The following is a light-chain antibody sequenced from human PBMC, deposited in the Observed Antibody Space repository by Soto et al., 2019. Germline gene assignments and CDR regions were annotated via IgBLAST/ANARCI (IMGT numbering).Light chain of an antibody. J-gene: IGKJ4*01. V-gene: IGKV1-39*01. CDR3: QQSYALVRT. CDR1: QGISTF. Sequence: DIPRTQSPSSLSTSVGYRVTITCRASQGISTFLNWYQQKPGKAPRLLIYAASRLQSGVPARFSGSGVETDFTLTITSLQPEDFGIYYCQQSYALVRTFGGGTKVE. CDR2: AAS.